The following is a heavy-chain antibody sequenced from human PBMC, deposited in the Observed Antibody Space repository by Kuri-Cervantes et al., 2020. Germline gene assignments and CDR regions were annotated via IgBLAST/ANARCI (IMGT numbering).Heavy chain of an antibody. CDR3: ARVGGDGSDY. D-gene: IGHD1-26*01. Sequence: GESLKISCAASGFTFSSYAMHWVRQAPGKGLEWVAVISYDGSNKYYADSVKGRFTISRDNAKNSLYLQMNSLRAEDTAVYYCARVGGDGSDYWGQGTLVTVSS. CDR2: ISYDGSNK. V-gene: IGHV3-30*07. J-gene: IGHJ4*02. CDR1: GFTFSSYA.